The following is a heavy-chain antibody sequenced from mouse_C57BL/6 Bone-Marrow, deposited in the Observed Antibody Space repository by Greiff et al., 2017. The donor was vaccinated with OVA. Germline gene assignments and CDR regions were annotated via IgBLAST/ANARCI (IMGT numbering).Heavy chain of an antibody. Sequence: VQLQQSGAELVRPGTSVKVSCKASGYAFTNYLIEWVKQRPGQGLEWIGVINPGSGGTNYNEKFKGKATLTADKSSSTAYMQLSSLTSEDSAVYFCARHRGGYYFDYWGQGTTRTVSS. J-gene: IGHJ2*01. CDR1: GYAFTNYL. V-gene: IGHV1-54*01. CDR2: INPGSGGT. CDR3: ARHRGGYYFDY.